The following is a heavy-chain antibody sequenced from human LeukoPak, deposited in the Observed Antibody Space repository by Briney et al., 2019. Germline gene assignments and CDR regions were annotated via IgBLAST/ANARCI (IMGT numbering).Heavy chain of an antibody. J-gene: IGHJ4*02. CDR3: ARGRPVTMHGSGEANYFDY. V-gene: IGHV4-39*07. CDR2: IYYSGST. Sequence: PSETLSLTCTVSGGSISSSSYYWGWIRQPPGKGLEWIGSIYYSGSTYYNPSLKSRVTISVDTSKNQFSLKLSSVTAADTAVYYCARGRPVTMHGSGEANYFDYWGQGTLVTVSS. CDR1: GGSISSSSYY. D-gene: IGHD6-19*01.